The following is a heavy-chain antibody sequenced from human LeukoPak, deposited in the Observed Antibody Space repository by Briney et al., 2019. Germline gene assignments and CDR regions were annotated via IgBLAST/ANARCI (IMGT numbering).Heavy chain of an antibody. CDR3: ARHMTVTYDAFDI. CDR1: GGSISSGSYY. Sequence: NPSETLSLTCTVSGGSISSGSYYWSWIRQPAGKELEWIGRIYTSGSTNYKPSLKSRVTISVDTSERQFSLKLSSVTAADTAAYYCARHMTVTYDAFDIWGQGTMVTVSS. J-gene: IGHJ3*02. CDR2: IYTSGST. D-gene: IGHD3-22*01. V-gene: IGHV4-61*02.